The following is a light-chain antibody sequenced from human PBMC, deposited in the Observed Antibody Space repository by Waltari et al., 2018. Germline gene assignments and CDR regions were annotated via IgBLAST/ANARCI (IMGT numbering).Light chain of an antibody. CDR1: QDISNY. V-gene: IGKV1-39*01. J-gene: IGKJ2*01. CDR3: QHYNSFSHIYT. Sequence: DIQMTQSPSSLSASVGDRVTITCQASQDISNYLNWYQQKPGKAPKLLIYAASSLQSGVPSRFSGSGSGTDFTLTISSLQPDDFATYYCQHYNSFSHIYTFGQGTKLEI. CDR2: AAS.